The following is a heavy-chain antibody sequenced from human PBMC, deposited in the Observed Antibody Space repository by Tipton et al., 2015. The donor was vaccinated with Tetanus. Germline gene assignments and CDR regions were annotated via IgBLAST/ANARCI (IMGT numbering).Heavy chain of an antibody. CDR3: ARDGDTSGHYGIFDS. J-gene: IGHJ4*02. V-gene: IGHV3-33*01. D-gene: IGHD3-22*01. CDR2: TWSHGGNI. CDR1: GFIFNSYG. Sequence: SGFIFNSYGVHWVRQAPGKGLEWVAVTWSHGGNIYYADSVKGRCAVSRDNSKNTVYLQMNSLSAEDTAVYYCARDGDTSGHYGIFDSWGQGTLLIVSS.